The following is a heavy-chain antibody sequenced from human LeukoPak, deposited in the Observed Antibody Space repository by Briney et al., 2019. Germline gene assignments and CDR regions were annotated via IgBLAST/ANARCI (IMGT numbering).Heavy chain of an antibody. Sequence: GGSLRLSCAASGFTFSSYSMNWVRQAPGKGLEWVSYISSSSSTIYYADSVKGRFTISGDNAKNSLYLQMNSLRAEDTAVYYCARQGLRPIYWYFDLWGRGTLVTVSS. CDR3: ARQGLRPIYWYFDL. D-gene: IGHD5-12*01. J-gene: IGHJ2*01. V-gene: IGHV3-48*04. CDR1: GFTFSSYS. CDR2: ISSSSSTI.